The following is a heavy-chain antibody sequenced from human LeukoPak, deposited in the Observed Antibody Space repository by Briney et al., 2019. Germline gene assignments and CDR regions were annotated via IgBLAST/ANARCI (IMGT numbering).Heavy chain of an antibody. CDR3: TRGLSGTHNAFDL. D-gene: IGHD1-26*01. CDR1: GFSFGNYF. V-gene: IGHV3-74*01. J-gene: IGHJ3*01. Sequence: QPGGSLRLSCAASGFSFGNYFVHWVRQAPGKGLIWVSRINPDGSTIYYADSVKGRFTISRDNVGSSLYLEMNSLSVEDTALYYCTRGLSGTHNAFDLWGQGTLVTVSS. CDR2: INPDGSTI.